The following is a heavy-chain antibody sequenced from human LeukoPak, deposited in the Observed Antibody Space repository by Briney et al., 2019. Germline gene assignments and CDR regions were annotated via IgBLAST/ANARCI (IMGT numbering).Heavy chain of an antibody. Sequence: SVKVSCKASGGTFSSYAISWVRQAPGQGLEWMGGIIPIFGTANYAQKFLGRVTITADESTSTAYMELSSLRSEDTAVYYCATLPIYYDFWSGYIYWGQGTLVTVSS. CDR2: IIPIFGTA. CDR3: ATLPIYYDFWSGYIY. J-gene: IGHJ4*02. D-gene: IGHD3-3*01. V-gene: IGHV1-69*13. CDR1: GGTFSSYA.